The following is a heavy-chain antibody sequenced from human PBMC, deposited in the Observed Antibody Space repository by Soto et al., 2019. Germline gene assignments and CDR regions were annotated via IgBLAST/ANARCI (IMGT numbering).Heavy chain of an antibody. CDR3: ARGPLVVLNYFES. J-gene: IGHJ4*02. CDR1: GGTFRNYP. V-gene: IGHV1-69*04. CDR2: IFPLTDIP. Sequence: GASVKVSCKASGGTFRNYPINWLRQAPGQGLEWMGSIFPLTDIPDYAQNFQARLTISADKSTSTAYMELSSLTSDDTAMYFCARGPLVVLNYFESWGQGTLVTVSS.